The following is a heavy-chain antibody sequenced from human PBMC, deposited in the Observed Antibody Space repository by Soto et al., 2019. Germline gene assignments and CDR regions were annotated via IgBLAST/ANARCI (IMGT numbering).Heavy chain of an antibody. D-gene: IGHD3-10*01. J-gene: IGHJ5*02. Sequence: QITLKESGPTLVKPTQTLTLTCTFSGFSLSTSGVGVGWIRQPPGKALEWLALIYWDDVKWYSPSLKSRLTITKDTSRNQVVLTMTNMDPVDTATYYCVHRVSDGNRGLWFDPWGQGTMVTVSS. CDR1: GFSLSTSGVG. CDR3: VHRVSDGNRGLWFDP. CDR2: IYWDDVK. V-gene: IGHV2-5*02.